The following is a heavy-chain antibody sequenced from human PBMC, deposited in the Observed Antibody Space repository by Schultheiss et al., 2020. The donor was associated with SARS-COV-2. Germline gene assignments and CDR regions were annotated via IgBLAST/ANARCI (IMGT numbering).Heavy chain of an antibody. V-gene: IGHV4-59*12. CDR2: IYHSGST. Sequence: SETLSLTCTVSGGSISSYYWTWIRQPPGKGLEWIGSIYHSGSTYYNPSLKSRVTISVDTSKNQFSLKLSSVTAADTAVYYCARGRQLVPFDYWGQGTLVTVSS. J-gene: IGHJ4*02. D-gene: IGHD6-13*01. CDR3: ARGRQLVPFDY. CDR1: GGSISSYY.